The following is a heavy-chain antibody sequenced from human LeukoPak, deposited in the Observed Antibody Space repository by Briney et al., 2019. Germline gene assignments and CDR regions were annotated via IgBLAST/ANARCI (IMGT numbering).Heavy chain of an antibody. Sequence: SETLSLTRSVSRGSISSDYWAWIRPPPGKGLDWIGYMFYTGSTNYNPSLKSRVTISLATSKKQFSLKLSSVTAADTAVYYCARVSVVYGMDVWGRGTTVTVSS. V-gene: IGHV4-59*01. CDR2: MFYTGST. J-gene: IGHJ6*02. CDR3: ARVSVVYGMDV. CDR1: RGSISSDY.